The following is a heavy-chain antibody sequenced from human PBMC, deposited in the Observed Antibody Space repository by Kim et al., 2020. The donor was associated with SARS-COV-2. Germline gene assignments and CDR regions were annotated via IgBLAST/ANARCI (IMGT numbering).Heavy chain of an antibody. J-gene: IGHJ4*02. V-gene: IGHV3-23*01. D-gene: IGHD3-3*01. Sequence: AAHVQVRFTTSRDNSKNTLYLQRNSLRAEDTAVYYCAIVASKLRFLNFEYWGQGTLVTVSP. CDR3: AIVASKLRFLNFEY.